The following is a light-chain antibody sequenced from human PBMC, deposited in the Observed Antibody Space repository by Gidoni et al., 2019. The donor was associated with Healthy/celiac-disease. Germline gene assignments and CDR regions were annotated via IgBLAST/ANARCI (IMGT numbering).Light chain of an antibody. CDR1: TSVLNSTNNKNY. Sequence: SIGEWATIKSKASTSVLNSTNNKNYLAWYQQKPGQPPKLLIYGASTRESGVPDRFSGSGSGTDFTLTISSLQAEDVAVYYCQQYYSTPWTFGHXTKVEIK. CDR3: QQYYSTPWT. CDR2: GAS. J-gene: IGKJ1*01. V-gene: IGKV4-1*01.